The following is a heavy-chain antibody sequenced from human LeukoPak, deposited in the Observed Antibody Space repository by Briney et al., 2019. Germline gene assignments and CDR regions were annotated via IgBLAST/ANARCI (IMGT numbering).Heavy chain of an antibody. V-gene: IGHV4-39*07. CDR2: IYYSGST. J-gene: IGHJ4*02. CDR1: GGSISSSSYY. D-gene: IGHD3-22*01. CDR3: AREGSYDSSGYNDY. Sequence: SETLSLTCTVSGGSISSSSYYWGWIRQPPGKGLEWIGSIYYSGSTYYNPSLKSRVTISVDTSKNQFSLKLSSVTAADTAVYYCAREGSYDSSGYNDYWGQGTLDTVSS.